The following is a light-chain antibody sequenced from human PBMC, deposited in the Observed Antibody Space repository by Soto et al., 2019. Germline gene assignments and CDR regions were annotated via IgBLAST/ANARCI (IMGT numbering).Light chain of an antibody. CDR2: GAS. CDR3: QQTFITPPLT. V-gene: IGKV1-39*01. Sequence: DIQMTQSPSSLSASIGDRITITCRASQSISTYLNWYQQNPGKAPSLLIYGASTRQSGDPSRFSGSGSATDFPLTISSLQPEDFATYYCQQTFITPPLTFGGGTKVEIK. CDR1: QSISTY. J-gene: IGKJ4*01.